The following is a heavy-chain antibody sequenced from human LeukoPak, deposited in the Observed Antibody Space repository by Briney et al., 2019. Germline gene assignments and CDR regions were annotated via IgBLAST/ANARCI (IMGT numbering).Heavy chain of an antibody. CDR2: INTDGTTT. CDR3: ARVANSGPYTFDI. D-gene: IGHD1-1*01. J-gene: IGHJ3*02. CDR1: GFTFSDYY. Sequence: GGSLRLSCAASGFTFSDYYMSWIRQAPGKGLVWVSRINTDGTTTSYADSVKGRFTISRDNAKNTLYLQMNSLRAEDTAVYYCARVANSGPYTFDIWGQGTMVTVSS. V-gene: IGHV3-74*01.